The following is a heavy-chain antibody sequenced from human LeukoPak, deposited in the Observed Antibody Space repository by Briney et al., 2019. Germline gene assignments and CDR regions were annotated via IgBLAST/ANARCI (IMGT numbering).Heavy chain of an antibody. D-gene: IGHD3-10*01. Sequence: PSETLSLTCTVSGGSISSSNFYWGWIRQPPGKGLEWIGSIYYSGSTYYNPSLKSRVTISVDTSKNQFSLKLSSVTAADTAVYYCARHQAAMVRGVIYYYYYYMDVWGKGTTVTISS. CDR2: IYYSGST. V-gene: IGHV4-39*01. CDR3: ARHQAAMVRGVIYYYYYYMDV. CDR1: GGSISSSNFY. J-gene: IGHJ6*03.